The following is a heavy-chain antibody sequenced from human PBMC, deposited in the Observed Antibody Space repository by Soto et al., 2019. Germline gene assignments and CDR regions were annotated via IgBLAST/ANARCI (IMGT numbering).Heavy chain of an antibody. CDR1: GFTFSSYA. Sequence: PGGSLRLSCAASGFTFSSYAMSWVRQAPGKGLEWVSAISGSGGSTYYADSVKGRFTISRDNSKNTLYLQMNSLRAEDTAVYYCAKDSVFDDNAYNDMYVLALGAAVPVS. CDR3: AKDSVFDDNAYNDMYV. CDR2: ISGSGGST. V-gene: IGHV3-23*01. J-gene: IGHJ6*02. D-gene: IGHD1-1*01.